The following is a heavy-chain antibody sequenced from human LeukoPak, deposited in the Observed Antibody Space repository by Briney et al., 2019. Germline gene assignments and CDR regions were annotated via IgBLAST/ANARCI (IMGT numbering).Heavy chain of an antibody. Sequence: GGSLRLSCAASGFTVSSNYMSWVRQAPGKGLEWVSVIYSGGSTYYADSLKGRFTISRDNSKKTLYLQMNSLRAEDTAVYYCAKDPVLRYFDWQHIGLGLDYWGQGTLVTVSS. CDR3: AKDPVLRYFDWQHIGLGLDY. CDR2: IYSGGST. D-gene: IGHD3-9*01. J-gene: IGHJ4*02. CDR1: GFTVSSNY. V-gene: IGHV3-53*01.